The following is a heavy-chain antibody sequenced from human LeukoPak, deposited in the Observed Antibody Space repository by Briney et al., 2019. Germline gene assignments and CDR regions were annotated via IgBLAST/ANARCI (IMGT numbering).Heavy chain of an antibody. J-gene: IGHJ4*02. CDR2: IKQDGSEK. Sequence: PGGSLRLSCAASGFTFSSYWMSWVRQAPGKGLEWVANIKQDGSEKYYVDSVKGRFTISRDNAKNSLYLQMNSLRAEDTAVYYYARFLPTYYYDCCGYDYWGQGTLVTVSS. D-gene: IGHD3-22*01. CDR1: GFTFSSYW. V-gene: IGHV3-7*01. CDR3: ARFLPTYYYDCCGYDY.